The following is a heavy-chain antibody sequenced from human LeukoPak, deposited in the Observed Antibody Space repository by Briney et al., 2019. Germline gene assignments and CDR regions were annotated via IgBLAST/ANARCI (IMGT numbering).Heavy chain of an antibody. Sequence: GGSLRLSCAASGFTFSSYAMSWVRQAPGKGLEWVSAISGSGGSTYYADSVKGRFTISRDNSKNTLYLQMNSLRAEDTAVYYCARGTGWLQQIDYWGQGTLVTVSS. V-gene: IGHV3-23*01. J-gene: IGHJ4*02. CDR3: ARGTGWLQQIDY. CDR2: ISGSGGST. CDR1: GFTFSSYA. D-gene: IGHD5-24*01.